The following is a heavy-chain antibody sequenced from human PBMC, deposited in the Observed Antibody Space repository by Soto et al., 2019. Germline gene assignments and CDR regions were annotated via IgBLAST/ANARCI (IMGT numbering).Heavy chain of an antibody. Sequence: EVQLLESGGGLVQPGGSLRLSCAASGFSFNNYAMSWVRQAPGKGLEWVSAISGSGGGTYYAASVKGRFTISRDNSKNTVYLQTKSLSAEDTAVYYCAKPRRYCSSTSCPFDSWGQGTLVTVSS. CDR2: ISGSGGGT. V-gene: IGHV3-23*01. CDR1: GFSFNNYA. CDR3: AKPRRYCSSTSCPFDS. D-gene: IGHD2-2*01. J-gene: IGHJ4*02.